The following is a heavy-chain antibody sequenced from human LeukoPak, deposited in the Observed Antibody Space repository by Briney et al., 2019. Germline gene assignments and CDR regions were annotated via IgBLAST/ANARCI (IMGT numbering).Heavy chain of an antibody. CDR1: GYTFTSYY. CDR3: AREGDCSGGSCPDAFDI. Sequence: ASVKVSCKASGYTFTSYYMHWVRQATGQGLEWMGWMNPNSGNTGYAQKFQGRVTITRNTSISTAYMELSSLRSEDTAVYYCAREGDCSGGSCPDAFDIWGQGTMVTVSS. CDR2: MNPNSGNT. J-gene: IGHJ3*02. V-gene: IGHV1-8*03. D-gene: IGHD2-15*01.